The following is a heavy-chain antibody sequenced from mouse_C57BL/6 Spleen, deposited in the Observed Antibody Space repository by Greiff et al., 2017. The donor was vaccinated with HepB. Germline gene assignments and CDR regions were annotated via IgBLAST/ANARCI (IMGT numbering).Heavy chain of an antibody. V-gene: IGHV1-5*01. D-gene: IGHD4-1*01. Sequence: VQLQQSGTVLARPGASVKMSCKTSGYTFTSYWMHWVKQRPGQGLEWIGAIYPGNSDTSYNQKFKGKAKLTADTSASTAYMELSSLTNEDSAVYYCTRWELGPAWFAYWGQGTLVTVSA. J-gene: IGHJ3*01. CDR2: IYPGNSDT. CDR3: TRWELGPAWFAY. CDR1: GYTFTSYW.